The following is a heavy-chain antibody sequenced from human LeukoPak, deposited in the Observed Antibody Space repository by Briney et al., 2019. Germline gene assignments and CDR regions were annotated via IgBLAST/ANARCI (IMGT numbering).Heavy chain of an antibody. Sequence: GGSLRLSCVGSGFTFSSHAMSCVRQAPEKGLEWVSGIYESGQTTHYADSVKGRFSISRDNSKNTLYLQMDSLRGEDTAIYYCAKDYRIGYSDHFDYWGQGALVTVSS. CDR3: AKDYRIGYSDHFDY. D-gene: IGHD2-21*01. V-gene: IGHV3-23*01. CDR2: IYESGQTT. CDR1: GFTFSSHA. J-gene: IGHJ4*02.